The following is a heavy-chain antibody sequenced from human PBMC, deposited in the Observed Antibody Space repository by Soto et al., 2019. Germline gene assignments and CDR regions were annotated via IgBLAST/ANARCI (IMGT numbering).Heavy chain of an antibody. CDR1: GFSLSTSGVG. Sequence: GSGPTLVNPTQTLTLTCTFSGFSLSTSGVGVGWIRQPPGKALEWLALIYWDDDKRYSPSLKSRLTITKDTSKNQVVLTMTNMDPVNTATYYCAHSIRGDYYDSSGSPAATDFDYWGQGTLVTVSS. CDR2: IYWDDDK. D-gene: IGHD3-22*01. CDR3: AHSIRGDYYDSSGSPAATDFDY. J-gene: IGHJ4*02. V-gene: IGHV2-5*02.